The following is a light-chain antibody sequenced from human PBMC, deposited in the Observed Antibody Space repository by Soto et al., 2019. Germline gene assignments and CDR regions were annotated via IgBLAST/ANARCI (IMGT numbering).Light chain of an antibody. Sequence: QSVLTQPPSASGSPGQSVTISCTGTSSDVGGYKYVSWYQQHPGKAPKLMIFEVNKRPSGVPDRFSGSKSGNTASLTVSGLQAEDEADYYCSSYAGINNLWVFGTGTQLTVL. J-gene: IGLJ1*01. CDR1: SSDVGGYKY. CDR3: SSYAGINNLWV. CDR2: EVN. V-gene: IGLV2-8*01.